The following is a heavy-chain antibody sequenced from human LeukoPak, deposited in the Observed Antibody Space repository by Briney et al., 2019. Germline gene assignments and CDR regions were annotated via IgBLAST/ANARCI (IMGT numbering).Heavy chain of an antibody. CDR3: ARSRSYYPADY. CDR2: ISGSGGST. V-gene: IGHV3-23*01. CDR1: GFTFSSYA. J-gene: IGHJ4*02. Sequence: GGSLRLSCAASGFTFSSYAMTWVRQAPGKGLEWVSIISGSGGSTSYADSVKGRFTISRDNSKNTLYLQMNSLRAEDTAVYYCARSRSYYPADYWGQGTPVTVSS. D-gene: IGHD1-26*01.